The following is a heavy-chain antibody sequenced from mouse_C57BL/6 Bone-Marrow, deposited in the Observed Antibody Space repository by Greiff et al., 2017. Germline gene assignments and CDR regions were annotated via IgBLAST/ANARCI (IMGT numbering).Heavy chain of an antibody. J-gene: IGHJ4*01. D-gene: IGHD3-2*02. CDR1: GYTFTSYG. V-gene: IGHV1-81*01. CDR3: AREGDSSGLAMDY. Sequence: VQLQESGAELARPGASVKLSCKASGYTFTSYGISWVKQRTGQGLEWIGEIYPRSGNTYYNEKFKGKATLTADKSSSTAYMELRSLTSEDTAVYFGAREGDSSGLAMDYWGQGTSVTVSS. CDR2: IYPRSGNT.